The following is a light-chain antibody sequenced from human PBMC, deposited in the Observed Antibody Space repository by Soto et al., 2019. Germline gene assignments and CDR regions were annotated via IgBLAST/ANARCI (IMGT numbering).Light chain of an antibody. J-gene: IGKJ4*01. CDR2: CAS. CDR3: QHYINWLT. Sequence: EIVMTQSPATLSVSQGERATLSCRASKSVSSNLVWYQPKPGQAPRLLLYCASTRATGIPARFSGSGSGTEFTLTISSLQSEDFAVYYCQHYINWLTFGGGTKVEIK. CDR1: KSVSSN. V-gene: IGKV3-15*01.